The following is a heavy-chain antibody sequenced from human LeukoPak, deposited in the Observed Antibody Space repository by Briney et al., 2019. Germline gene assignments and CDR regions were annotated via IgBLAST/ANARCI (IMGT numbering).Heavy chain of an antibody. CDR1: GITVSTNY. CDR3: AKDAAYYDFWSGYYSPHYFDY. D-gene: IGHD3-3*01. V-gene: IGHV3-53*01. CDR2: IYSGGAT. J-gene: IGHJ4*02. Sequence: GGSLRLSCAASGITVSTNYMSWVRQAPGKGLEWVSIIYSGGATYYADSVKGRFTISRDNSKNTLYLQMNSLRAEDTAVYYCAKDAAYYDFWSGYYSPHYFDYWGQGTLVTVSS.